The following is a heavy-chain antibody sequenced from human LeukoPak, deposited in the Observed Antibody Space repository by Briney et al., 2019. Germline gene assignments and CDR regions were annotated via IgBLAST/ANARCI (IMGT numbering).Heavy chain of an antibody. D-gene: IGHD3-22*01. CDR3: ASRACYDSSGLDY. V-gene: IGHV4-59*08. Sequence: PSETLSPTCSVSGGSIRNYSWTWIRQPPGKGLEWIGHVSNSGSTKYNPSLKSRVTISIDTSKKHFSLKLSSVTAADTAVYYCASRACYDSSGLDYWGQGILVTVSS. CDR1: GGSIRNYS. CDR2: VSNSGST. J-gene: IGHJ4*02.